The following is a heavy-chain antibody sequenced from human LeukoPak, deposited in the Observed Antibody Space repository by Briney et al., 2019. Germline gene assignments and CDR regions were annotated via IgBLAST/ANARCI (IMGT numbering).Heavy chain of an antibody. V-gene: IGHV3-30*02. CDR1: GFTFSSYG. J-gene: IGHJ6*02. CDR2: IRYDGSNK. CDR3: ARDLYSSYGMDV. Sequence: GGSLRLSCAASGFTFSSYGMHWVRQAPGKGLEWVAFIRYDGSNKYYADSVKGRFTISRDNSKNTLYLQMNSLRAEDTAVYYCARDLYSSYGMDVWGQGTTVTVSS. D-gene: IGHD6-13*01.